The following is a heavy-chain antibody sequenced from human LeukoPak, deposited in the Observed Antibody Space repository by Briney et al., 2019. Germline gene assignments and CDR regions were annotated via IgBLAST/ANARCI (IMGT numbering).Heavy chain of an antibody. V-gene: IGHV4-31*03. D-gene: IGHD2-2*01. Sequence: KTSQTLSLTCTVSGGSISSGGYYWSWLRQHPGKGLEWIGYIYYSGSTYYNPSLKSRVTISVDTSKNQFSLKLSSVTAADTAVYYCARGDCSSTSCYPYYYYYGMDVWGQGTTVTVSS. CDR1: GGSISSGGYY. CDR3: ARGDCSSTSCYPYYYYYGMDV. CDR2: IYYSGST. J-gene: IGHJ6*02.